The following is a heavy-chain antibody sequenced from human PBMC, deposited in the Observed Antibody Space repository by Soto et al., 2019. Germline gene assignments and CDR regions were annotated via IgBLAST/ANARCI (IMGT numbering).Heavy chain of an antibody. J-gene: IGHJ6*02. CDR1: GFTFSGYA. D-gene: IGHD1-26*01. CDR2: ISYDGSNK. V-gene: IGHV3-30*18. CDR3: AKDGGSYSGGYYGMDV. Sequence: LRLSSAAPGFTFSGYAMHWVRQAPGKGLAWVEVISYDGSNKYNADSVRGRFTITRDNSKNTLYLQMNIQRAEDTAVYYCAKDGGSYSGGYYGMDVWGQGTTVTVSS.